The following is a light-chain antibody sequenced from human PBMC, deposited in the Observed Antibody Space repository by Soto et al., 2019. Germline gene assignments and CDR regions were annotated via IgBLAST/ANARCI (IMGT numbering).Light chain of an antibody. V-gene: IGKV3-20*01. Sequence: LTHSPGTLSLSPGERATLSCRASQSVSSSYLAWYQQKPGQAPRLLIYGAFNRATGIPDRFSGSGSGTDFTLTFSRLEPEDFAVYYCQQYGDSPATSGP. CDR2: GAF. CDR3: QQYGDSPAT. CDR1: QSVSSSY. J-gene: IGKJ3*01.